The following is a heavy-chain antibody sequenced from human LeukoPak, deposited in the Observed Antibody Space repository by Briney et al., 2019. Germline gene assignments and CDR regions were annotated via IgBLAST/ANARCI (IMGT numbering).Heavy chain of an antibody. V-gene: IGHV1-18*01. D-gene: IGHD2-2*03. CDR2: ISAYNGNT. CDR1: GGTFSSYT. CDR3: ARDGYCSSTSCGYYYGMDV. Sequence: WASVKVSCKASGGTFSSYTISWVRQAPGQGLEWMGWISAYNGNTNYAQKLQGRVTMTTDTSTSTAYMELRSLRSDDTAVYYCARDGYCSSTSCGYYYGMDVWGKGTTVTVSS. J-gene: IGHJ6*04.